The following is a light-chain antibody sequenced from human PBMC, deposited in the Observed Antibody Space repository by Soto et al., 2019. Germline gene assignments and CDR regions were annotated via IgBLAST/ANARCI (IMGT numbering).Light chain of an antibody. CDR3: SSYTSSSIDYV. Sequence: QSALTQPASVSGSPRQSITISCTGTSSDVGGYNYVSWYQQHPGKAPKLMIYEVSNRPSGVSNRFSGSKSGNTASLTTSGLQAEDEADYYCSSYTSSSIDYVFGTGTKVTVL. CDR1: SSDVGGYNY. V-gene: IGLV2-14*01. CDR2: EVS. J-gene: IGLJ1*01.